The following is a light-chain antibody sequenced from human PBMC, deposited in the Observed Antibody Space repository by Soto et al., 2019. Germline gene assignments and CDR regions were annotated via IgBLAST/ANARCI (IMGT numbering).Light chain of an antibody. CDR3: RSYTNNSTYV. Sequence: QPACVSESAGQSITISCTGTISDVGGYNYVSWYQQHPGNAPKLMIYEVSNRPSGVSNRFSGSKSGNTASLTISGLQAEDEADYYCRSYTNNSTYVFGPGTKVTVL. V-gene: IGLV2-14*01. J-gene: IGLJ1*01. CDR2: EVS. CDR1: ISDVGGYNY.